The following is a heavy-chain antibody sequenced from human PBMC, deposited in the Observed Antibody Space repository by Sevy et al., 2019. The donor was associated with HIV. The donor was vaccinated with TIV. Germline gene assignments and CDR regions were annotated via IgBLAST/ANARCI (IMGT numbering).Heavy chain of an antibody. J-gene: IGHJ6*02. D-gene: IGHD3-3*01. CDR3: ARVSAEYAIFARDYYYGMDV. Sequence: SETLSLTCTVSGGSISSYYWSWIRQPPGKGLEWIGYIYYSGSTNYNPSLKSRVTISVNTSKNQFSLKLSSLTAADTAVYYCARVSAEYAIFARDYYYGMDVWGQGTTVTVSS. CDR1: GGSISSYY. CDR2: IYYSGST. V-gene: IGHV4-59*01.